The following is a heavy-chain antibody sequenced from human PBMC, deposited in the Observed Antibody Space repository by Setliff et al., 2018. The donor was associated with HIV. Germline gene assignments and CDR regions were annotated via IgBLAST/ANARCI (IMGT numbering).Heavy chain of an antibody. Sequence: GGSLRLSCTASGFTFGDYAMSWVRQAPGKGLEWVGFIRSKAYGGTTEYAASVKGRFTISRDDSRSIAYLQMNSLKTEDTAVYYCTTEVSYLSAYWGQGTLVTVSS. CDR1: GFTFGDYA. J-gene: IGHJ4*02. D-gene: IGHD1-26*01. CDR3: TTEVSYLSAY. CDR2: IRSKAYGGTT. V-gene: IGHV3-49*04.